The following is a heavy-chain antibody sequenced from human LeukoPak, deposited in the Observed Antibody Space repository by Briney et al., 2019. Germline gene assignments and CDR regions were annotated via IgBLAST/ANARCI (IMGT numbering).Heavy chain of an antibody. J-gene: IGHJ4*02. D-gene: IGHD1-26*01. CDR3: ARDREVGATGYYFDY. CDR2: IYHSGST. V-gene: IGHV4-38-2*02. Sequence: PSETLSLTCTVSGYSISNGYYWGWIRQAPGKGLEWIGTIYHSGSTYNSSLKSRVTISLDTSKNHFSLRLSSVTAADTAVYYCARDREVGATGYYFDYWGQGTLVTVSS. CDR1: GYSISNGYY.